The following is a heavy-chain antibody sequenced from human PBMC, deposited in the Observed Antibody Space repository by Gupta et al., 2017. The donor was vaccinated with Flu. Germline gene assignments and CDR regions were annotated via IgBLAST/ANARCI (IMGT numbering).Heavy chain of an antibody. CDR2: ITTYNRNL. J-gene: IGHJ5*01. Sequence: QMQVLKFGSEGRKPGPSVTIPCKFSEYTFTFVYLHWVRKAPGKPPEGMGWITTYNRNLNYAPKFQGRVTTTRNKSLRFFDMELSCLTSKDTAMYDCVRSSLIGSPYHFDSWGQGTHVTVSS. CDR3: VRSSLIGSPYHFDS. CDR1: EYTFTFVY. V-gene: IGHV1-45*02. D-gene: IGHD1-26*01.